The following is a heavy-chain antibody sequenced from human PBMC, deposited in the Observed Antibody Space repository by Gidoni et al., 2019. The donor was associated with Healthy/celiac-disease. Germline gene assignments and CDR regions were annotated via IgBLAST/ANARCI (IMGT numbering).Heavy chain of an antibody. CDR1: GFTFSSYA. CDR2: ISGSGGST. V-gene: IGHV3-23*01. Sequence: EVQLLESGGGLVPPGGSLRLSCAASGFTFSSYAMSWVRQAPGKGLEWVSAISGSGGSTYYADSVKGRFTISRDNSKNTLYLQMNSLRAEDTAVYYCAKANSLLLSIAEYFQHWGQGTLVTVSS. CDR3: AKANSLLLSIAEYFQH. D-gene: IGHD3-10*01. J-gene: IGHJ1*01.